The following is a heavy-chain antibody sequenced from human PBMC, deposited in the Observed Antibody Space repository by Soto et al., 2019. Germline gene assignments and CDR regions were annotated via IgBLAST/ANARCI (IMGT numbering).Heavy chain of an antibody. CDR2: IYYSGST. Sequence: ETLSLTCTVSGGSISSYYWSWIRRPPGKGLEWIGYIYYSGSTNYNPSLKSRVTISVDTSKNQFSLKLSSVTAADTAVYYCARDGEYCGGDCYSYAFDIWGQGTMVTVSS. V-gene: IGHV4-59*01. CDR3: ARDGEYCGGDCYSYAFDI. D-gene: IGHD2-21*02. CDR1: GGSISSYY. J-gene: IGHJ3*02.